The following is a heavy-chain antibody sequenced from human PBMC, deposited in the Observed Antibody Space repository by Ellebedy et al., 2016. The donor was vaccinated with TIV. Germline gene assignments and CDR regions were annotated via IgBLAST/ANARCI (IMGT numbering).Heavy chain of an antibody. CDR1: GYTFTGYK. D-gene: IGHD7-27*01. CDR2: INPNSGGT. Sequence: ASVKVSXXASGYTFTGYKMHWVRQAPGQGLEWMGWINPNSGGTNYAQKFQGRVTMTRDTSISTAYMELSRLRSDDTAVYYCARSGAKYYYYYGMDVWGQGTTVTVSS. V-gene: IGHV1-2*02. CDR3: ARSGAKYYYYYGMDV. J-gene: IGHJ6*02.